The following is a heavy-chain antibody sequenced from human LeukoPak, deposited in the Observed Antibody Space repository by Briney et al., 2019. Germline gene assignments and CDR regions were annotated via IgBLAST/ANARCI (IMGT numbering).Heavy chain of an antibody. V-gene: IGHV1-69*13. CDR1: GGTFSSYA. CDR2: IIPIFGTA. D-gene: IGHD2-2*01. CDR3: AYCSSTVSVDYYYYMDV. Sequence: SVKVSCKASGGTFSSYAISWVRQAPGQGLEWMGGIIPIFGTANYAQKFQGRVTITADESTSTAYMELSSLRSEDTAVYYCAYCSSTVSVDYYYYMDVWGKGTTVTVSS. J-gene: IGHJ6*03.